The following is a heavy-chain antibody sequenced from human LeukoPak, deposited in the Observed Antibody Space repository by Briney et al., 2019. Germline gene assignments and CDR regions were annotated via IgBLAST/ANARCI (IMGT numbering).Heavy chain of an antibody. CDR1: GYTFTSYY. J-gene: IGHJ4*02. D-gene: IGHD2-2*01. V-gene: IGHV1-46*03. Sequence: ASVKVSCKASGYTFTSYYMHWVRQAPGQGLEWMGIINPSGGSTSYAQKFQGRVTMTRDTSTSTVYMELSSLRSEDTAVYYCASVERYCSSTSCSFDYWGQGTLVTVSS. CDR3: ASVERYCSSTSCSFDY. CDR2: INPSGGST.